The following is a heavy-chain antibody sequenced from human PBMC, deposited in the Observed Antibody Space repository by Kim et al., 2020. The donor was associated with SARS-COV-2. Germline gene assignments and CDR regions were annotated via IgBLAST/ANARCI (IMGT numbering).Heavy chain of an antibody. V-gene: IGHV3-23*01. CDR3: AKDHPSSGWPTFDS. CDR2: VNNGNNP. D-gene: IGHD6-19*01. CDR1: GFTFGNYA. Sequence: GGSLILSCEASGFTFGNYAMSWVRQTPGKGLEWVASVNNGNNPYYANSVKGRFTVSRDNAKNMFFLQMGNLRAEDSALYFCAKDHPSSGWPTFDSWGQGT. J-gene: IGHJ4*02.